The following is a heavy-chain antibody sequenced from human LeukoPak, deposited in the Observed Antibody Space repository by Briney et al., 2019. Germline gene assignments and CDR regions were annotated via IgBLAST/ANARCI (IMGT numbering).Heavy chain of an antibody. CDR2: IYYSGSA. D-gene: IGHD3-22*01. V-gene: IGHV4-31*03. J-gene: IGHJ4*02. CDR3: ARDPYDSSGYLDN. CDR1: GASIYSGGYY. Sequence: SETLSLTCTVSGASIYSGGYYWSWIRQHPGKGLEWIGYIYYSGSASYNPSLKSRVTISVDTSKNQFSLKLSSVTAADTAVYYCARDPYDSSGYLDNRGQGTLVTVSS.